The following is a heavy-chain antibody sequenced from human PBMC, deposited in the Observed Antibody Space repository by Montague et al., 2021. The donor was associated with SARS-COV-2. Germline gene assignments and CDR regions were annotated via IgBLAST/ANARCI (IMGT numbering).Heavy chain of an antibody. CDR1: GTSITSYY. D-gene: IGHD3-10*01. CDR2: ISDSGST. V-gene: IGHV4-59*01. Sequence: SETLSLTCSVSGTSITSYYWNWIRQPPGKGLEWIGYISDSGSTNYSPSLKNRVTMSVDTSKNQMSLRLTSVTAADTAVYYCARGCLSYFGAGSHCYGMDVWGKGTTVTVSS. CDR3: ARGCLSYFGAGSHCYGMDV. J-gene: IGHJ6*04.